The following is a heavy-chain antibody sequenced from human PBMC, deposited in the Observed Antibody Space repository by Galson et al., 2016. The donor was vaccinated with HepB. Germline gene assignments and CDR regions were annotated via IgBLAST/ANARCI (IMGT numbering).Heavy chain of an antibody. CDR2: IGIAGDT. CDR1: GFTFSTHD. V-gene: IGHV3-13*01. J-gene: IGHJ4*02. D-gene: IGHD1-26*01. Sequence: SLRLSCAASGFTFSTHDMHWVRQAPGKGLEWVSHIGIAGDTYYLGSVKGRFAISRENAKNSLYLQMNSLGVEDTAVYYCAGGTYSDLDYWGQGTLVTVSS. CDR3: AGGTYSDLDY.